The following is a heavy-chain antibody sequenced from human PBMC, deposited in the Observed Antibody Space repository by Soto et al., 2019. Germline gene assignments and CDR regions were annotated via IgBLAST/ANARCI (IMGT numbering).Heavy chain of an antibody. D-gene: IGHD1-7*01. Sequence: GESLKISCKGSGDSFSSYWINWVRQMPGKGLEWMGRIDPSDSHTDYSPSFQGHVTISADKSINTAYLQCSSLRASDTAIYYCARVDWTYDSPRFGMDDWGPRTTVTVSS. CDR3: ARVDWTYDSPRFGMDD. J-gene: IGHJ6*02. CDR1: GDSFSSYW. CDR2: IDPSDSHT. V-gene: IGHV5-10-1*01.